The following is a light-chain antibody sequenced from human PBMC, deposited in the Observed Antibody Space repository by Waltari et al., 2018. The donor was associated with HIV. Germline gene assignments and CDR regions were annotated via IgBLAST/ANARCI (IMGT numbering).Light chain of an antibody. J-gene: IGKJ2*01. CDR1: QGISSY. CDR2: GAS. V-gene: IGKV1-9*01. CDR3: QQVNSYPVT. Sequence: DIQLTQSPSFLSASVGDRVTITCRASQGISSYLAWYHQKPGKVPKLLIYGASTLQSGVPSRFSGSGSGTEFTLTINSLQPEDFATYYCQQVNSYPVTFGQGTKLEIK.